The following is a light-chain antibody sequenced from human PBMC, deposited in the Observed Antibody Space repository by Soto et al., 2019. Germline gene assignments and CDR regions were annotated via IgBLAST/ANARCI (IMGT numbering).Light chain of an antibody. CDR1: SSDVGGYNY. V-gene: IGLV2-11*01. Sequence: QSVLTRPGSVSGSPGQSVTISCTGTSSDVGGYNYVSWYQQHPGKAPKLMIYDVSKRPSGVPDRFSGSKSGNTASLTISGLQAEDEAHYYCCSYAGSYSYVFGTGTKVTVL. CDR2: DVS. J-gene: IGLJ1*01. CDR3: CSYAGSYSYV.